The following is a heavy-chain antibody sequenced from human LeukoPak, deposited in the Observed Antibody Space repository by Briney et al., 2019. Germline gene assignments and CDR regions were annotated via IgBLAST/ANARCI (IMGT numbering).Heavy chain of an antibody. J-gene: IGHJ6*02. CDR1: GFTFSSYW. V-gene: IGHV3-74*01. CDR2: LNSDGSST. Sequence: GGSLRLPCAGSGFTFSSYWMHWVRQAPGKGLVWVSRLNSDGSSTDYADSVKGRFTISRDNAKNTLYLQMNSLRAEDTAVYYCSRAGHYYYGMDVWGQGTTVTVSS. D-gene: IGHD2-8*02. CDR3: SRAGHYYYGMDV.